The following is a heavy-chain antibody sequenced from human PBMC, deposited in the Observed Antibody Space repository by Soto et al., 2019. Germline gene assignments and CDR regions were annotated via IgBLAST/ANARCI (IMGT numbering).Heavy chain of an antibody. D-gene: IGHD3-3*01. J-gene: IGHJ6*02. CDR2: ISDDGSNK. V-gene: IGHV3-30*18. CDR3: TKRRNVLRFLEWSSGMEV. Sequence: PGGSLRLSCAASGFTFSNYGMHWVRQAPGKGLEWVAFISDDGSNKYYADSMKGRFTMSRDNSKSTLYLQMTSPRVEDTAVYYCTKRRNVLRFLEWSSGMEVWGQGTTVPVSS. CDR1: GFTFSNYG.